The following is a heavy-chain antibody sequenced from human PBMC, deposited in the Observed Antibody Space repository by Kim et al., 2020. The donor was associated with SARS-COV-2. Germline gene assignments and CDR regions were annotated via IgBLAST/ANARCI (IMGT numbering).Heavy chain of an antibody. CDR2: IYYSGST. V-gene: IGHV4-59*13. Sequence: SETLSLTCTVSGGSISSYYWSWIRQPPGKGLEWIGYIYYSGSTNYNPSLKSRVTISVDTSKNQFSLKLSSVTAADTAVYYCARDPGNYFDYWVQGTLVTVSS. D-gene: IGHD6-13*01. J-gene: IGHJ4*02. CDR3: ARDPGNYFDY. CDR1: GGSISSYY.